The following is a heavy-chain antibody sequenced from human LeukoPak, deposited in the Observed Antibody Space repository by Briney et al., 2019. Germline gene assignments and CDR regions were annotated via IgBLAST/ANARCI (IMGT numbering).Heavy chain of an antibody. J-gene: IGHJ4*02. D-gene: IGHD6-19*01. V-gene: IGHV3-66*01. CDR3: AKSRLVRQGYFDY. CDR1: GFTVSSYH. Sequence: GGSLRLSCAASGFTVSSYHMIWVRQAPGKGLEWVSIIYSGDSTYYADSVKGRFTISRDNSKNTLYLQMNSLRAEDTAVYYCAKSRLVRQGYFDYWGQGTLVTVSS. CDR2: IYSGDST.